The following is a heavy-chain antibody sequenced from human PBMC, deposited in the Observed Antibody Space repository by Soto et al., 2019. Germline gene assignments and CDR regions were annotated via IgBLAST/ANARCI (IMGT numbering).Heavy chain of an antibody. Sequence: LRLSCAASGFTFSDYYMSWIRQAPGKGLEWVSYISSSSSYTNYADSVKGRFTISRDNAKNSLYLQMKSLRAEDTAVYYCARDRPTIAAAGTIDYWGQGTLVTVSS. CDR1: GFTFSDYY. J-gene: IGHJ4*02. D-gene: IGHD6-13*01. CDR3: ARDRPTIAAAGTIDY. CDR2: ISSSSSYT. V-gene: IGHV3-11*06.